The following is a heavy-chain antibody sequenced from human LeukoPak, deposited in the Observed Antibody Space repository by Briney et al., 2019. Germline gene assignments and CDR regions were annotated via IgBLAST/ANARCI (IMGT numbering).Heavy chain of an antibody. V-gene: IGHV3-23*01. CDR3: AKILPGSQSGY. J-gene: IGHJ4*02. CDR1: GFTFTDYA. CDR2: ISANGAIT. Sequence: PTGGSLRLSCAASGFTFTDYAMTWVRQAPGKGLEWVSSISANGAITVYGDSVKGRFTISRDNSKNTLYLQMNSLRAEDTAFYYCAKILPGSQSGYWGQGTLVTVSS. D-gene: IGHD1-26*01.